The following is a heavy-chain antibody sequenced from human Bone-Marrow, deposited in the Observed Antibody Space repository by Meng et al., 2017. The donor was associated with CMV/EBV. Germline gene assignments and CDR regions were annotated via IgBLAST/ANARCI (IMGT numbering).Heavy chain of an antibody. CDR2: INSDGSST. J-gene: IGHJ4*02. CDR3: ARDSGSTVTPHY. D-gene: IGHD4-11*01. V-gene: IGHV3-74*01. Sequence: GGSLRLSCAASGFTFSSYWMHWVRQAPGKGLVWVSRINSDGSSTSYADSVKGRFTISRDNAKNTLYLQMNSLRVEDTAVYYCARDSGSTVTPHYWGQGTLVTVSS. CDR1: GFTFSSYW.